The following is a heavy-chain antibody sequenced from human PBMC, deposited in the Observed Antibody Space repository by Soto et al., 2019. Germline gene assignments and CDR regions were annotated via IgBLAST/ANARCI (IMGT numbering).Heavy chain of an antibody. D-gene: IGHD6-13*01. V-gene: IGHV3-30-3*01. CDR3: ARDFVPIAAAEGDGMDV. CDR1: GFTFSSYA. CDR2: ISYDGSNK. J-gene: IGHJ6*02. Sequence: GGSLRLSCAASGFTFSSYAMSWVRQAPGKGLEWVAVISYDGSNKYYADSVKGRFTISRDNSKNTLYLQMNSLRAEDTAVYYCARDFVPIAAAEGDGMDVWGQGTTVTSP.